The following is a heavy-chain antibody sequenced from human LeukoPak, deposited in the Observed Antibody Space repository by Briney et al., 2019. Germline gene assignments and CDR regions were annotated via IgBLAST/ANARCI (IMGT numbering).Heavy chain of an antibody. CDR2: IGVTGDT. CDR3: TKGFCGSRAACAGGSYYDF. J-gene: IGHJ2*01. Sequence: PGGSLRLSCAASGFTFSKDDFHWVRHAPGKGPEWVAAIGVTGDTYYADSVKGRFTISREDAANSLYLQMRSLGAGDTALYYCTKGFCGSRAACAGGSYYDFWGRGALVTVSS. D-gene: IGHD2-15*01. CDR1: GFTFSKDD. V-gene: IGHV3-13*01.